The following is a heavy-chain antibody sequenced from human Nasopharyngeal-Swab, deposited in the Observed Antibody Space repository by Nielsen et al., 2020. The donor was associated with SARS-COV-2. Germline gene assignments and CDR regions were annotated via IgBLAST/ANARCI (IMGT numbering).Heavy chain of an antibody. J-gene: IGHJ6*03. V-gene: IGHV1-18*01. CDR2: ISAYNGNT. CDR3: AREVFEVPAATYYYYYYYMTS. D-gene: IGHD2-2*01. Sequence: WVRQAPGQGLEWMGWISAYNGNTNYAQKLQGRVTMTTDTSTSTAYMELRSLRSDDTAVYYCAREVFEVPAATYYYYYYYMTSGAKGPRSRLL.